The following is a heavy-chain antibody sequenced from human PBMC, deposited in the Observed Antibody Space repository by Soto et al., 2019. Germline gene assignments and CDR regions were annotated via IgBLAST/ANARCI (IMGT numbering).Heavy chain of an antibody. CDR2: ISSSSSYI. CDR3: ARPGHYYYYYMDV. J-gene: IGHJ6*03. Sequence: EVQLVESGGGLVKPGGSLRLSCAASGFTFSSYSINWVRQAPGKGLEWVSSISSSSSYIYYADSVKGRFTISRDNAKNSLYLQMNSLRAEDTAVYYCARPGHYYYYYMDVWGKGTTVTVSS. V-gene: IGHV3-21*01. CDR1: GFTFSSYS.